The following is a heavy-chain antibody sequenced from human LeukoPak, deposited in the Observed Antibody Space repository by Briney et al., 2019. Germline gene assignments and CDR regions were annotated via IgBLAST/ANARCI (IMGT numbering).Heavy chain of an antibody. CDR2: IIPIFGTA. D-gene: IGHD3-22*01. Sequence: SVKVSCKASGGTFSRYAISWVRQAPGQGLEWMGGIIPIFGTANYAQKFQGKVTITADESTSTAYMELRSLRSEDTAVYYCARGWDYDSGGRPTAYVYWGQGTLVTVSS. J-gene: IGHJ4*02. CDR3: ARGWDYDSGGRPTAYVY. V-gene: IGHV1-69*13. CDR1: GGTFSRYA.